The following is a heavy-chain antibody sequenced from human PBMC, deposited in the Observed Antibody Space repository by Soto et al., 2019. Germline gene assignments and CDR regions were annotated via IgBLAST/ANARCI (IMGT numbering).Heavy chain of an antibody. D-gene: IGHD3-22*01. J-gene: IGHJ6*02. CDR3: ARSQNYYDSSGYYYLGSYYGMDV. V-gene: IGHV3-21*01. CDR1: GFTFSSYS. CDR2: ISSSSSYI. Sequence: PVGSLRLSCAASGFTFSSYSMNWVRQAPGKGLEWVSSISSSSSYIYYADSVKGRFTISRDNAKNSLYLQMNSLRAEDTAVYYCARSQNYYDSSGYYYLGSYYGMDVWGQGTTVTVSS.